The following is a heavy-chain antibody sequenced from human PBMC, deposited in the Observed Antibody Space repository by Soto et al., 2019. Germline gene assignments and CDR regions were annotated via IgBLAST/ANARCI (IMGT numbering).Heavy chain of an antibody. J-gene: IGHJ6*02. V-gene: IGHV3-30-3*01. CDR1: GFTFSSHA. CDR3: AKGQHCSTASCYFYFYGMDV. D-gene: IGHD2-2*01. Sequence: PGGSLRLSCAAPGFTFSSHAMHWVRPPPGQGLGWLALIYPDGNNKNYTDSVKGRFTTSRDNSKNTMYLQMNSLRVEDTAVYYCAKGQHCSTASCYFYFYGMDVWGQGTKVTVSS. CDR2: IYPDGNNK.